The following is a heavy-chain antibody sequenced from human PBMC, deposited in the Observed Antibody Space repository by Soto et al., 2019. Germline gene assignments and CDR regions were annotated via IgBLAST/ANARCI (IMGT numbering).Heavy chain of an antibody. D-gene: IGHD6-19*01. CDR2: IYHSGNT. V-gene: IGHV4-38-2*01. CDR1: GYSISSGYY. J-gene: IGHJ4*02. CDR3: ARARIVVAGTIVDY. Sequence: LSLTCAVSGYSISSGYYCGWIRQPPGKGLEWIGSIYHSGNTYYNPSLKSRVTISVDTSKNHFSLKLSSVTAADTAVYYCARARIVVAGTIVDYWGQGTLVTVSS.